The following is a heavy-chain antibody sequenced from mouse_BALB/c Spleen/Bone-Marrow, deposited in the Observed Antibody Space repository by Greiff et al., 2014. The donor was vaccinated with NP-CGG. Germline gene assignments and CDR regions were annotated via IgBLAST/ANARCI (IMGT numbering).Heavy chain of an antibody. CDR2: IYPGSGST. J-gene: IGHJ3*01. D-gene: IGHD2-4*01. Sequence: LKDSGSELVRPGASVKLSCKASGYTFTSYWMHWVKQRPGQGLEWIGNIYPGSGSTNYDEKFKSKATLTVDTSSSTAYMRLSSLTSEDSAVHYCTRGGVYYDYDGAWFAYWGQGTLVTVSA. CDR3: TRGGVYYDYDGAWFAY. V-gene: IGHV1S22*01. CDR1: GYTFTSYW.